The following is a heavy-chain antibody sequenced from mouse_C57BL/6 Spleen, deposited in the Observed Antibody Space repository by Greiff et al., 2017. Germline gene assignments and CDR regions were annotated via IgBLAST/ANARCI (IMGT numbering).Heavy chain of an antibody. CDR3: ARVTTGYAMDY. D-gene: IGHD1-1*01. CDR1: GYTFTSYW. J-gene: IGHJ4*01. Sequence: VKLQQPGAELVRPGSSVKLSCKASGYTFTSYWMHWVKQRPIQGLEWIGNIDPSDSETHYNQKFKDKATLTVDKSSSTAYMQLSSLTSEDSAVYYCARVTTGYAMDYWGQGTSVTVSS. CDR2: IDPSDSET. V-gene: IGHV1-52*01.